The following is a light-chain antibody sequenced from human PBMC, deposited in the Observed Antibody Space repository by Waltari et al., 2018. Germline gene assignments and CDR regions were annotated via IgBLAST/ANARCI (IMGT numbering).Light chain of an antibody. Sequence: DIVMTQSPDSLAVSLGERATINCKSSQSVLLSSNSKNYLAWYQQKPGQPPKLLIYWASTRASGVPDRFSGSGSGTDFTLTISSLQAEDVAVYYCQQFYTTPPTFGQGTKVEIK. CDR1: QSVLLSSNSKNY. J-gene: IGKJ1*01. CDR3: QQFYTTPPT. CDR2: WAS. V-gene: IGKV4-1*01.